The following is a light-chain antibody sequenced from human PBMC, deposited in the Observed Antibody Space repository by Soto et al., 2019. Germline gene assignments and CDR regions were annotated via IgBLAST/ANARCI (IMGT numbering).Light chain of an antibody. CDR1: QSINSRY. V-gene: IGKV3-20*01. Sequence: EIVLTQSPGTLSLSPGERATLSCRASQSINSRYLAWYQQKPGQAPRLVIYGASSRATGIPDRFSGSGSGTEFTLTISRLEPEDFAVYYCQKYGSSTWYTFCQGTKLEIK. J-gene: IGKJ2*01. CDR2: GAS. CDR3: QKYGSSTWYT.